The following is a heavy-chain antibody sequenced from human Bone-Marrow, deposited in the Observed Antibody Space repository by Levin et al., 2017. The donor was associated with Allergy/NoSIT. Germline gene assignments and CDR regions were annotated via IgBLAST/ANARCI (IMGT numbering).Heavy chain of an antibody. D-gene: IGHD2-15*01. CDR3: AKDSARYCSGGSCPRRFDP. CDR2: ISGSAGTT. J-gene: IGHJ5*02. Sequence: LSLTCAASGFTFRSYAMSWVRPAPGKGLEWVSAISGSAGTTYYADSVRGRFTISRDNSKNTLYLQMNSLRAEDTAVYYCAKDSARYCSGGSCPRRFDPWGQGTLVTVSS. V-gene: IGHV3-23*01. CDR1: GFTFRSYA.